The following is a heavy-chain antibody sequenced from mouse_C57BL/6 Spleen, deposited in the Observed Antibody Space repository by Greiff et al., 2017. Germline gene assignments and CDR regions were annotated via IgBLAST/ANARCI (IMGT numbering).Heavy chain of an antibody. CDR3: ARGDYYGSSPFGY. V-gene: IGHV1-43*01. CDR1: GYSFTGYY. Sequence: VQLKESGPELVKPGASVKISCKASGYSFTGYYMHWVKQSSEKSLEWIGEINPSTGGTSYNQKFEGKATLTVDKSSSTAYMQLKSLTSEDSAVYYCARGDYYGSSPFGYWGQGTTLTVSS. D-gene: IGHD1-1*01. J-gene: IGHJ2*01. CDR2: INPSTGGT.